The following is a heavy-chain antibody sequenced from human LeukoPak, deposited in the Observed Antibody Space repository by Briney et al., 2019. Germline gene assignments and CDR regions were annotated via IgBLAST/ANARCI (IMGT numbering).Heavy chain of an antibody. V-gene: IGHV3-7*01. CDR2: IKQDGSEK. Sequence: PGGSLRFSCAASRFTFSSYAPSWVRQAPRKGLEWVANIKQDGSEKYYVDSVKGRFTISRDNAKNSLYLQMNSLRAEDTAVYYCARVHDYGDYFDYWGQGTLVTVSS. D-gene: IGHD4-17*01. CDR3: ARVHDYGDYFDY. J-gene: IGHJ4*02. CDR1: RFTFSSYA.